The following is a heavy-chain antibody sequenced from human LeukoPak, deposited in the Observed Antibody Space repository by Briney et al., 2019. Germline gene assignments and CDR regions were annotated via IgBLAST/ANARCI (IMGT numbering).Heavy chain of an antibody. CDR2: ISHSGGST. CDR3: ATGMEVVVPHYYYGLDV. D-gene: IGHD2-2*01. V-gene: IGHV3-23*01. CDR1: EFNLNNYA. Sequence: PGESLTLSCAASEFNLNNYAMTWVHQAPGKGLDWVSAISHSGGSTYYAESVKGRFTISRDNSENTVYLQMNSLRAEDTAIYYCATGMEVVVPHYYYGLDVWGQGTTVTVSS. J-gene: IGHJ6*02.